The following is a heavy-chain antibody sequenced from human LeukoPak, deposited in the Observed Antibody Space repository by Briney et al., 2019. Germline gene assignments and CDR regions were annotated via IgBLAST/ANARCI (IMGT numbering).Heavy chain of an antibody. V-gene: IGHV3-30*18. Sequence: PGGSLRLSCAASGFTFTIYGVHWVRQAPGKGLEWVAVISYDGSNEYYADSVKGRFTISRDNSKNTLYLQMNSLRVEDTAVYYCAKEYRSGWYYFDYWGQGTLVTVSS. D-gene: IGHD6-19*01. CDR1: GFTFTIYG. J-gene: IGHJ4*02. CDR3: AKEYRSGWYYFDY. CDR2: ISYDGSNE.